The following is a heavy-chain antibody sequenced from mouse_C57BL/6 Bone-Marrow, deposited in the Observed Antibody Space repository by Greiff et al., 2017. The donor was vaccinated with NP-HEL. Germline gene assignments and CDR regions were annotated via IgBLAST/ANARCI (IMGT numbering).Heavy chain of an antibody. V-gene: IGHV5-4*03. CDR3: ARADYPSGFAY. D-gene: IGHD2-4*01. J-gene: IGHJ3*01. Sequence: EVKLMESGGGLVKPGGSLKLSCAASGFTFSSYAMSWVRQTPEKRLEWVATISDGGSYTYSPDNVQGRFTISRDNANNTLYLQKSHRKSEDTAMYYCARADYPSGFAYWGQGTLVTVSA. CDR2: ISDGGSYT. CDR1: GFTFSSYA.